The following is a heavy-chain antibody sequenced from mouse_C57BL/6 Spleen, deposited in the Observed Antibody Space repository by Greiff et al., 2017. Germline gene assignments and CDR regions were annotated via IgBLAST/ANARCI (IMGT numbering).Heavy chain of an antibody. D-gene: IGHD1-1*01. CDR2: IDPSDSET. CDR1: GYTFTSYW. V-gene: IGHV1-52*01. CDR3: ARQGSIESYAMDY. Sequence: QVQLQQPGAELVRPGSSVKLSCKASGYTFTSYWMHWVKQRPIQGLEWIGNIDPSDSETHYNQKFKDKATLTVDKSSSTAYMQLSSLTSEDSAVYCCARQGSIESYAMDYWGQGTSVTVSS. J-gene: IGHJ4*01.